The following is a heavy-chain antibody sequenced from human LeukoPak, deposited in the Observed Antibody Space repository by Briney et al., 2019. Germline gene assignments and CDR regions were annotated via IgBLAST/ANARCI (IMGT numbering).Heavy chain of an antibody. V-gene: IGHV3-23*01. CDR3: TKRRPTGSVTVDEY. D-gene: IGHD2-21*02. J-gene: IGHJ4*02. CDR2: VNYNSANK. Sequence: AGGSLRLSCTPSGFTFSSFTMSWVRQTPEKGREWVATVNYNSANKWHADSVKGRFTISRDNSKNTLYLQMHSLRVDDTALYYCTKRRPTGSVTVDEYWGQGALVTVSS. CDR1: GFTFSSFT.